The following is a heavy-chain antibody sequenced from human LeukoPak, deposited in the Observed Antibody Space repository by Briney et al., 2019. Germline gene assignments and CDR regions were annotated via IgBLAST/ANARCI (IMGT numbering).Heavy chain of an antibody. CDR2: IDPSDSYT. Sequence: GESLKISCKGSGYSFTNYWISWVRQMPGKGLEWRGRIDPSDSYTNYSPSFQGHVTISAGKSISTAYLQWSSLKASDTAMYYCARRDRVVGSGSYSDWGQGTLVTVSS. V-gene: IGHV5-10-1*01. J-gene: IGHJ4*02. CDR1: GYSFTNYW. CDR3: ARRDRVVGSGSYSD. D-gene: IGHD3-10*01.